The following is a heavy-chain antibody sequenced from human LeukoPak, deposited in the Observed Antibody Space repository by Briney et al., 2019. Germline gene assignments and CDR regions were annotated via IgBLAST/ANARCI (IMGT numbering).Heavy chain of an antibody. J-gene: IGHJ4*02. CDR3: VKDFAEKTAAIAY. V-gene: IGHV3-9*01. CDR1: GFTFDDYA. Sequence: SLRLSCAASGFTFDDYAMHWVRQAPGTGLEWVSGIRRETGSIGYADSVKGRFTISRDDARNSLYLQMNSLRAEDTALYYCVKDFAEKTAAIAYWGQGTLVTVSS. D-gene: IGHD2-2*01. CDR2: IRRETGSI.